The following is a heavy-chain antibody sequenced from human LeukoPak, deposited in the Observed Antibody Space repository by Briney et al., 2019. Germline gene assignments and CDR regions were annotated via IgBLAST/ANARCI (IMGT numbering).Heavy chain of an antibody. D-gene: IGHD3-3*01. V-gene: IGHV4-34*01. CDR3: AIAMTGYYDFWY. CDR1: GGSFSGYY. Sequence: SETLSLSCAVYGGSFSGYYWSWSRQPPGKGLEWIGEINHSGSTNYNPSLKSRVTISVDTSKNQFSLKLSSVTAADTAVYYCAIAMTGYYDFWYWGQGTLVTVSS. CDR2: INHSGST. J-gene: IGHJ4*02.